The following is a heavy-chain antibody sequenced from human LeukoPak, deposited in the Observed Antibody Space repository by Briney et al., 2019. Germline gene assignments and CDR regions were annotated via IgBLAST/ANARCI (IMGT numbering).Heavy chain of an antibody. V-gene: IGHV1-24*01. CDR3: ATRAIFMVRGVILIGYFDL. CDR1: GYTLTELS. D-gene: IGHD3-10*01. J-gene: IGHJ2*01. CDR2: FDLEDGET. Sequence: GASVKVSCKVSGYTLTELSIHWVRQAPGKGLEWMGGFDLEDGETISAQRFQGRVTMTEDTSADTVYMELSSLRSEDTAVYYCATRAIFMVRGVILIGYFDLWGRGTLVTVSS.